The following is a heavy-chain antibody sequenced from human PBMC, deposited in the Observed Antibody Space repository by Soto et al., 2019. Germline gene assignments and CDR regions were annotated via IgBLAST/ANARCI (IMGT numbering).Heavy chain of an antibody. J-gene: IGHJ4*02. D-gene: IGHD2-2*01. CDR1: GYTFTSYA. V-gene: IGHV1-3*01. Sequence: ASVKVSCKASGYTFTSYAMHRVRQAPGQRLEWMGWINAGHGNTKYSQKFQGRVTITRDTAESTAYMELSSLRSEDTAVYYGAREYCVGSTSCNVNYFDYWGQGTLVTVCS. CDR2: INAGHGNT. CDR3: AREYCVGSTSCNVNYFDY.